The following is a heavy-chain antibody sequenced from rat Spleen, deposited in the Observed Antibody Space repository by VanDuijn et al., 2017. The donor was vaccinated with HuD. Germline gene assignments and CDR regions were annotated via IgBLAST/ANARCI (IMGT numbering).Heavy chain of an antibody. Sequence: VQLKESGPGLVQPSQTLSLTCTVSGFSLTSNGVSWVRQPPGKGLEWMGYINYSGFTGYNPSLKSRISITRDTSKNQLFLQVNSVTTEDTATYYCARSYGITPFDYWGQGVMVTVSS. CDR1: GFSLTSNG. V-gene: IGHV3-1*01. CDR2: INYSGFT. D-gene: IGHD1-4*01. CDR3: ARSYGITPFDY. J-gene: IGHJ2*01.